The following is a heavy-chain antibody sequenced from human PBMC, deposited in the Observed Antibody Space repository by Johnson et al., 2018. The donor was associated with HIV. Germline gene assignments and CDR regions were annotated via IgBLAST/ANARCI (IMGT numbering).Heavy chain of an antibody. CDR1: GFSFSSYG. J-gene: IGHJ3*01. D-gene: IGHD5-18*01. CDR3: ARDGRDLVTRGSFEV. CDR2: IRYDGSVR. Sequence: QVQLVESGGGVVQPGGSLRLSCAASGFSFSSYGIHWVRQAPGKGLEWVAFIRYDGSVRYYADSVKGRFTISRDNSKNTLYMQMNSLRVEDTAVYYCARDGRDLVTRGSFEVWGQGTMVTVSS. V-gene: IGHV3-30*02.